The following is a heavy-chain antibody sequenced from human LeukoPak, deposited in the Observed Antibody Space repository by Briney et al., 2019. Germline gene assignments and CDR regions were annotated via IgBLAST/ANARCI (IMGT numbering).Heavy chain of an antibody. CDR3: ARVRGLWFGVRNDS. V-gene: IGHV4-34*01. CDR2: IDHTGST. CDR1: GGSFSGYY. Sequence: SETLSLTCAVYGGSFSGYYWSWIRQPPGTGLEWIGEIDHTGSTHYNPSLKSRVTMSVDASKNQFSLKLTFVTAADTAVYYCARVRGLWFGVRNDSWGQGTLVTVSS. D-gene: IGHD3-10*01. J-gene: IGHJ4*02.